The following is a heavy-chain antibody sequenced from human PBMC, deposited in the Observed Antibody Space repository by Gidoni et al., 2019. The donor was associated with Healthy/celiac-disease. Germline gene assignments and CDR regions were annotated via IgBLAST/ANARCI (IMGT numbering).Heavy chain of an antibody. V-gene: IGHV3-30*18. CDR3: AKGSYYGSGSLDY. CDR1: GFTFSSYG. D-gene: IGHD3-10*01. CDR2: ISYDGSNK. J-gene: IGHJ4*02. Sequence: QVQLVESGGGVVQPGRSLRLSCAASGFTFSSYGMHWVRQAPGKGLEWVAVISYDGSNKYYADSVKGRFTISRDNSKNTLYLQMNSLRAEDTAVYYCAKGSYYGSGSLDYWGQGTLVTVSS.